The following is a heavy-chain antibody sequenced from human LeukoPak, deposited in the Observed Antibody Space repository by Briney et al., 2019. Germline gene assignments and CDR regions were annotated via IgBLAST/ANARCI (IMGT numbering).Heavy chain of an antibody. Sequence: GGSLRLSCAASGFSFSNYVMTWVRQAPGKGLEWVSAIIGTGAGTYYADSVKGRFTISRDNSKNTPYLQMNSLRAEDTAVYYCAKGSPAILYYCMDVWGKGTTVTVSS. CDR3: AKGSPAILYYCMDV. J-gene: IGHJ6*03. D-gene: IGHD2-21*01. CDR1: GFSFSNYV. V-gene: IGHV3-23*01. CDR2: IIGTGAGT.